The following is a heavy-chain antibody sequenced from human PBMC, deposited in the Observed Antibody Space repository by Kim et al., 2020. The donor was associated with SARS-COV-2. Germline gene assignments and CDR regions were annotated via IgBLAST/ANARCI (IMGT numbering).Heavy chain of an antibody. J-gene: IGHJ4*02. D-gene: IGHD1-26*01. V-gene: IGHV4-59*09. Sequence: NYNPSLKCRVTIAVDTSENQFSLKLSSVTAADTAVYCCARGIDNKWEPDYWGQGTLVTVSS. CDR3: ARGIDNKWEPDY.